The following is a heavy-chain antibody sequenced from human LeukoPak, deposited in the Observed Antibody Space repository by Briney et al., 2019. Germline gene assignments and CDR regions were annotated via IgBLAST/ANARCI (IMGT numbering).Heavy chain of an antibody. CDR2: FDPEDGET. D-gene: IGHD3-22*01. Sequence: ASVKVSCKVSGYSLTELSMHWVRQAPGKGLEWMGGFDPEDGETIYAQKFQGRVTMTEDTSTDTAYMEPSSLRSEDTAVYYCATVNYYDSSGIDYWGQGTLVTDSS. CDR1: GYSLTELS. J-gene: IGHJ4*02. CDR3: ATVNYYDSSGIDY. V-gene: IGHV1-24*01.